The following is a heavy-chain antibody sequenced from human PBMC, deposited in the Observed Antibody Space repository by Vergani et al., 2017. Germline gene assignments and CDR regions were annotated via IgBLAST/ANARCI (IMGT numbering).Heavy chain of an antibody. CDR2: ISWNSGSI. CDR1: GFTFDDYA. V-gene: IGHV3-9*01. CDR3: AKEIGRGRSQQWLVSAGVGMGWGWFDP. Sequence: EVQLVESGGGLVQPGRSLRLSCAASGFTFDDYAMHWVRQAPGKGLEWVSGISWNSGSIGYADSVKGRFTISRDNAKNSLYLQMNSLRAEDTALYYCAKEIGRGRSQQWLVSAGVGMGWGWFDPWGQGTLVTVSS. D-gene: IGHD6-19*01. J-gene: IGHJ5*02.